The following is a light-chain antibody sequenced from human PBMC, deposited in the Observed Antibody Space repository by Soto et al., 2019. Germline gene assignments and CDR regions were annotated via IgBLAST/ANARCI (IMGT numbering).Light chain of an antibody. Sequence: QSVLTQPPSASGTPGQRVTISCSGSSSNIGSNYVYWYQQLPGTAPKLLIYRNNQRPSGVPDRFSGSKSGTSASLAISGLRSEDEADYYCAAWDDSLSAWVFGGGTKLPAL. V-gene: IGLV1-47*01. CDR2: RNN. J-gene: IGLJ3*02. CDR1: SSNIGSNY. CDR3: AAWDDSLSAWV.